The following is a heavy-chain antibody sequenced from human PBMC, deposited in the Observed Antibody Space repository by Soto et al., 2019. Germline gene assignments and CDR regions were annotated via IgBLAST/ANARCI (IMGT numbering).Heavy chain of an antibody. CDR1: GYTFINFF. CDR3: ARSHCSGGSCYLGAFDI. Sequence: QVQLVQSGAEVQKPGASVKISCTASGYTFINFFIHWVRQAPGQGLEWVGIITPSGGATTYPQKFQGRVTMTRETSTSTVYIDVSRLRFVDTAVYYCARSHCSGGSCYLGAFDIWGQGTMVTVSS. D-gene: IGHD2-15*01. J-gene: IGHJ3*02. V-gene: IGHV1-46*01. CDR2: ITPSGGAT.